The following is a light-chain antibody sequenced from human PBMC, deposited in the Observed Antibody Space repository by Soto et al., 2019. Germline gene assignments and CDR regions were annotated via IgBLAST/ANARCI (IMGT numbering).Light chain of an antibody. V-gene: IGKV3-20*01. CDR1: QSVTNNY. CDR3: QQYGSSPPFT. CDR2: GAS. Sequence: EIVLTQSPATLSLSPGERGTLSCRASQSVTNNYLAWYQQKPGQAPRLLIYGASRRATGIPDRFSGGGSGTDFTLTISRLEPEDFAVYYCQQYGSSPPFTFGPGTKVDVK. J-gene: IGKJ3*01.